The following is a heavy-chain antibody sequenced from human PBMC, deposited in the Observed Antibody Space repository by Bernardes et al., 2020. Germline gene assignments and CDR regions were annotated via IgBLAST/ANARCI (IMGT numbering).Heavy chain of an antibody. D-gene: IGHD2-8*02. J-gene: IGHJ2*01. V-gene: IGHV4-34*01. CDR2: INHSGST. CDR3: ARVPFGPTTYCTGGVCYRRYWYFDL. Sequence: SETLSLTCAVYGGSFSGYYWSWIRQPPGKGLEWIGEINHSGSTNYNPSLKSRVTISVDTSKNQFSLKLSSVTAADTAVYYCARVPFGPTTYCTGGVCYRRYWYFDLWGRGTLVTVSS. CDR1: GGSFSGYY.